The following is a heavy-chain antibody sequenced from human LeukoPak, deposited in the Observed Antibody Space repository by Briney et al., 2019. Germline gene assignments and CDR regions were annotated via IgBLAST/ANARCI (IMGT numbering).Heavy chain of an antibody. CDR1: GYTFIDYY. J-gene: IGHJ4*02. D-gene: IGHD2-2*01. CDR3: ARVKKLMPEFEF. CDR2: INPNSGAT. V-gene: IGHV1-2*02. Sequence: GASVKVSCKPSGYTFIDYYIHWVRQAPGQGLEWMGWINPNSGATKYAQNFQGRVSMTRATSINTAYMDLTNLRSDDTAIFYCARVKKLMPEFEFWGQGTLVTVSA.